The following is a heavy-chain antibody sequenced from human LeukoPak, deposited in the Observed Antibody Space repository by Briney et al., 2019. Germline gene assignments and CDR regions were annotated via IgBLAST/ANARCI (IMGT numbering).Heavy chain of an antibody. Sequence: VASVKVSCKASGYTFTGYYMHWVRQAPGQGLEWMGWINPNSGGTNYAQKFQGRVTMTRDTSISTAYMELSRLRSDDTAVYYCARDRYYYDSSGYSLYHHYYYMDVWGKGTTVTISS. J-gene: IGHJ6*03. D-gene: IGHD3-22*01. CDR3: ARDRYYYDSSGYSLYHHYYYMDV. CDR1: GYTFTGYY. CDR2: INPNSGGT. V-gene: IGHV1-2*02.